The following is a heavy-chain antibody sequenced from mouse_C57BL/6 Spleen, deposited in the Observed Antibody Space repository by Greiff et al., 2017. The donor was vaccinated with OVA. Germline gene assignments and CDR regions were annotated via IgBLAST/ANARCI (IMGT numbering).Heavy chain of an antibody. V-gene: IGHV3-6*01. CDR2: ISYDGSN. J-gene: IGHJ3*01. D-gene: IGHD2-3*01. Sequence: EVQLVESGPGLVKPSQSLSLTCSVTGYSITSGYYWNWIRQFPGNKLEWMGYISYDGSNNYNPSLKNRISITRDTSKNQFFLKLNSVTTEDTATYYCARDDGYYVFAYWGQGTLVTVSA. CDR1: GYSITSGYY. CDR3: ARDDGYYVFAY.